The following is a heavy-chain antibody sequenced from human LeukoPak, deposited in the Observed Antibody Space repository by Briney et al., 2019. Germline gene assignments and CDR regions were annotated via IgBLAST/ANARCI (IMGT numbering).Heavy chain of an antibody. CDR1: GFTFSSYG. V-gene: IGHV3-23*01. J-gene: IGHJ4*02. D-gene: IGHD3-10*01. CDR2: ISGSGGST. CDR3: AKGRHLWFGELRFDY. Sequence: GGSLRLSCAASGFTFSSYGMSWVRQAPGKGLEWVSAISGSGGSTYYADSVKGRFTISRDNSKNTLYLQMNSLRAEDTAVYYCAKGRHLWFGELRFDYWGQGTLVTVSS.